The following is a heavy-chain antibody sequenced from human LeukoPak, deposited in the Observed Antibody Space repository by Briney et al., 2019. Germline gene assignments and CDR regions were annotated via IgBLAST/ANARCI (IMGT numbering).Heavy chain of an antibody. CDR1: GFTFGSYW. CDR3: VSTPDDYGEYGDYGD. J-gene: IGHJ4*02. Sequence: PGGSLRLSCAASGFTFGSYWMHWVRQAPGKGLVWVSRINTDGSSTNYADSVKGRFTISRDNAKNTLYLQMNGLRAEDTAVYYCVSTPDDYGEYGDYGDWGQGTLVTVSS. V-gene: IGHV3-74*01. D-gene: IGHD4-17*01. CDR2: INTDGSST.